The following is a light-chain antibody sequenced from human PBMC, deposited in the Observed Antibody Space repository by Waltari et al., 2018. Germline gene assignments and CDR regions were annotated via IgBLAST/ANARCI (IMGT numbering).Light chain of an antibody. V-gene: IGLV2-14*01. CDR3: TSYTSSRTLV. J-gene: IGLJ2*01. CDR1: SSDVGGYNY. Sequence: QSALTQPASVSGSPGQSITISCTGTSSDVGGYNYVSWYQQHPGKAPQLMILEVSNRPSAISNRFSGSKSGNTASLTISGLQAEDEADYYCTSYTSSRTLVFGGGTKLTVL. CDR2: EVS.